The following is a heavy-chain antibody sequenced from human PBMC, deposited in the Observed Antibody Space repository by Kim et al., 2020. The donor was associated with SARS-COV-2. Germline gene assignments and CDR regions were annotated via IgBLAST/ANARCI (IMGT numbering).Heavy chain of an antibody. CDR1: GFTFSSYG. CDR3: ARDRGNRYYDYVWGSYRYVGEVDY. Sequence: GGSLRLSCAASGFTFSSYGMHWVRQAPGKGLEWVAVIWYDGSNKYYADSVKGRFTISRDNSKNTLYLQMNSLRAEDTAVYYCARDRGNRYYDYVWGSYRYVGEVDYWGQGTLVTVSS. D-gene: IGHD3-16*02. CDR2: IWYDGSNK. V-gene: IGHV3-33*01. J-gene: IGHJ4*02.